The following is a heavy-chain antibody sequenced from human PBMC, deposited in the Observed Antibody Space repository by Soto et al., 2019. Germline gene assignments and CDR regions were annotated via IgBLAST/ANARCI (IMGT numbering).Heavy chain of an antibody. Sequence: QLQLQESGPGLVKPSETLSLTCTVSGGSISSSSYYWGWIRQPPGKGLEWIGSIYYSGSTYYNPSLKSRVTISVDTSKNQFSLKLSSVTAADTAVYYCARQSRHYGDYADYWGQGTLVTVSS. CDR3: ARQSRHYGDYADY. V-gene: IGHV4-39*01. CDR2: IYYSGST. J-gene: IGHJ4*02. CDR1: GGSISSSSYY. D-gene: IGHD4-17*01.